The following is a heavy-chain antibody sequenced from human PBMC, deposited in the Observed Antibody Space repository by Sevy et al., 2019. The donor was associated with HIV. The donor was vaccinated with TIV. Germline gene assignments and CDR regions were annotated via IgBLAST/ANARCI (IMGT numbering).Heavy chain of an antibody. V-gene: IGHV3-21*01. J-gene: IGHJ4*02. D-gene: IGHD1-26*01. CDR3: AKWDADRRWYFDY. Sequence: GGSLRLSCAASGFSFSSYNLNWVRQAPGKGLEWVSSITGDSNFIYYADSVKGRFTISRDNAKNTLYLQMNNSRAEDTAVYYCAKWDADRRWYFDYWGQGTLVTVSS. CDR2: ITGDSNFI. CDR1: GFSFSSYN.